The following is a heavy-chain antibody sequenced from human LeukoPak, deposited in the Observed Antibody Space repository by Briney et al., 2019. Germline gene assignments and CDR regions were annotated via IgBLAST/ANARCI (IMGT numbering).Heavy chain of an antibody. J-gene: IGHJ4*02. CDR3: ARMGVVVPAANLD. Sequence: SETLSLTCTVSSGSISSSSYYWGWIRQPPGKGLEWIGSIYYSGSTYYNPSLKSRVTISVDTSKNQFSLKPSSVTAADTAVYYCARMGVVVPAANLDWGQGTLVTVSS. CDR1: SGSISSSSYY. CDR2: IYYSGST. V-gene: IGHV4-39*07. D-gene: IGHD2-2*01.